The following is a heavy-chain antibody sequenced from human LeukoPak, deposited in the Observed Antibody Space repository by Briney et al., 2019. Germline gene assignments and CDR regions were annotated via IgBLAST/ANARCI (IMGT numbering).Heavy chain of an antibody. CDR3: ARSRGDDYGDYDAFDI. Sequence: PGGSLRLSCAASGFTFSSYDMHWVRQATGKGLEWVSAIGPAGDPYYPGSVKGRFTISRENAKNSLYLQMNSLRAGDTAVYYCARSRGDDYGDYDAFDIWGQGTMVTVSS. V-gene: IGHV3-13*05. CDR2: IGPAGDP. D-gene: IGHD4-17*01. CDR1: GFTFSSYD. J-gene: IGHJ3*02.